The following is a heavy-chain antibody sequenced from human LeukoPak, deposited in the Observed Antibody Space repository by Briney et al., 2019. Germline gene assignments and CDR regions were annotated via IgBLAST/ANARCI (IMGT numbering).Heavy chain of an antibody. D-gene: IGHD3-10*01. J-gene: IGHJ5*02. CDR3: ARHRITMVRRTVLNWFDP. CDR2: IYTSGST. Sequence: SETLSLTCTVSGGSLSSYYCSWIRQPAGKGLEWIGRIYTSGSTNYNPSLKSRVTMSVDTSKNQFSLKLSPVTAADTAVYYCARHRITMVRRTVLNWFDPWGQGTLVTVSS. V-gene: IGHV4-4*07. CDR1: GGSLSSYY.